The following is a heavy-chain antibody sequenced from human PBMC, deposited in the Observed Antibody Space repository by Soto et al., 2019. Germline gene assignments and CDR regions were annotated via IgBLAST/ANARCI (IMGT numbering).Heavy chain of an antibody. CDR2: FFYGRT. D-gene: IGHD3-16*01. CDR1: GRSMSSNY. Sequence: PSTTLSLTCSVSGRSMSSNYWSWIRQSPDKGLERRGYFFYGRTDYNPSLGGQARMSVETSKIQFSLKFTPVTVADTAVYYCASYRGALYFESWGPGILVTDSS. J-gene: IGHJ4*02. V-gene: IGHV4-59*01. CDR3: ASYRGALYFES.